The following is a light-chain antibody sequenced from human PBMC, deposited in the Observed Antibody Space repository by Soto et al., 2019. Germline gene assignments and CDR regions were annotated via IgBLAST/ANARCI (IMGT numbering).Light chain of an antibody. CDR2: EVN. Sequence: QSALTQPPSASGSPGQSVTISCTGTGSDIGTYKYVSWYQQHPGQAPKLMIYEVNKRPSGVPDRFSGSKSGNTASLTVSGLQSEDEGDYYCTSYAGSSNWVFGGVTKLTVL. CDR1: GSDIGTYKY. V-gene: IGLV2-8*01. J-gene: IGLJ3*02. CDR3: TSYAGSSNWV.